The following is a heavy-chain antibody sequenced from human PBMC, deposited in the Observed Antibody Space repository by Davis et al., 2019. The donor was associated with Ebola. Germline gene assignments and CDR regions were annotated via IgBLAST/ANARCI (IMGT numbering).Heavy chain of an antibody. CDR2: IYPGDSDT. D-gene: IGHD2-2*01. V-gene: IGHV5-51*01. CDR1: GYSFSNYW. Sequence: GESLKISCKGSGYSFSNYWIGWVRQMPGRGLEWMGIIYPGDSDTIYSPSFPGQVTISADKSISTAYLQWSSLKASDTAMYYCARQGYCNSTRCNNWFDPWGQGTLVTVSS. J-gene: IGHJ5*02. CDR3: ARQGYCNSTRCNNWFDP.